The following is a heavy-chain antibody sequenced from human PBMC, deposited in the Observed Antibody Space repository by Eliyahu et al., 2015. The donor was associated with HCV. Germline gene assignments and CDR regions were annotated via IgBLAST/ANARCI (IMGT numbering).Heavy chain of an antibody. D-gene: IGHD3-22*01. CDR3: ARGDSYYDSSGYRVDY. CDR1: GFSFSNYW. Sequence: EVQLVESGGGLVQPGGSLRLSCAASGFSFSNYWMSWVRQAPGKGLEWVANIKQDESEKYYVDSVKGRFTISRDNAKNSLYLQMNSLRAEDTAVYYCARGDSYYDSSGYRVDYWGQGTLVTVSS. CDR2: IKQDESEK. V-gene: IGHV3-7*01. J-gene: IGHJ4*02.